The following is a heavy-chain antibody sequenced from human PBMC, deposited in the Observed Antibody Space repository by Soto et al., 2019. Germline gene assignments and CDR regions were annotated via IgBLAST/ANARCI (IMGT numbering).Heavy chain of an antibody. V-gene: IGHV1-2*02. D-gene: IGHD1-1*01. CDR2: INPKSGNT. J-gene: IGHJ4*02. CDR1: GYTFTGYH. CDR3: ATAGNWNGLT. Sequence: QVQLVQSGAEVKKPGASVKVSCKASGYTFTGYHLHWVRQAPGQGLEWMGCINPKSGNTNYAQTFQGRVTMTRDTSISTAYMEMNSLRSDDTAVYYCATAGNWNGLTWGQGTLVSVSS.